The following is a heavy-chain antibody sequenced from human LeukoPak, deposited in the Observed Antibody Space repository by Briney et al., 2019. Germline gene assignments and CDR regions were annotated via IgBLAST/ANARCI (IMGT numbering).Heavy chain of an antibody. D-gene: IGHD4-17*01. J-gene: IGHJ4*02. Sequence: SETLFLTCTVPGGCISDYYLTWIRQPAGKGLEWIGRLYTSGSTDYNPSLKSRVTMSVDTSKNQFSLKLSSVTAADTAVYYCATYDDRLVLNYWGQGTLVTVSS. V-gene: IGHV4-4*07. CDR2: LYTSGST. CDR3: ATYDDRLVLNY. CDR1: GGCISDYY.